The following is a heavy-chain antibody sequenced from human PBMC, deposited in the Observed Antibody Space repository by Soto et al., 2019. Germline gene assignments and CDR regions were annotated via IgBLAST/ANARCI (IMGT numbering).Heavy chain of an antibody. J-gene: IGHJ6*02. V-gene: IGHV3-30*01. D-gene: IGHD3-3*01. CDR3: ARDQYYDFWSGRPYSYYGMDV. CDR1: GFTFSDYA. CDR2: ISYDGSKK. Sequence: QVQLVESGGGVVQPGRSLRLSCAAFGFTFSDYAIHWVRQAPGKGLEWVAVISYDGSKKYYSDSVKGRFTISRDTSKNTLYLHMISLRAEDTAVYYCARDQYYDFWSGRPYSYYGMDVWGQGTTVIVSS.